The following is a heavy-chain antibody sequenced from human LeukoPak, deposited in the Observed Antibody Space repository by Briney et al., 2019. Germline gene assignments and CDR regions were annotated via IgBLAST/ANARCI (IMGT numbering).Heavy chain of an antibody. Sequence: TSETLSLTCTVSGGSISRYYWSWIRQSPGKGLEWIGYIYYSGSTNYNPSLKSRVTISVDTSKNQFSLKLSSVTAADTAVYYCARWAIYGLYYFDYWGQGTLVTVSS. CDR2: IYYSGST. CDR1: GGSISRYY. J-gene: IGHJ4*02. D-gene: IGHD3-10*01. V-gene: IGHV4-59*08. CDR3: ARWAIYGLYYFDY.